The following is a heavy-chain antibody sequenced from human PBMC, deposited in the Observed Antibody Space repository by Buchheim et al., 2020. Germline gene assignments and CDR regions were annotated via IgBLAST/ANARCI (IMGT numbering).Heavy chain of an antibody. CDR2: ISYDGSNK. J-gene: IGHJ4*02. V-gene: IGHV3-30-3*01. CDR1: GFTFSSYA. CDR3: ARVLVVNKKNERAFDY. D-gene: IGHD3-22*01. Sequence: QVQLVESGGGVVQPGRSLRLSCAASGFTFSSYAMHWVRQAPGKGLEWVAVISYDGSNKYYADSVKGRFTIFRDNSKNTLYLQMNSLRAEDTAVYYCARVLVVNKKNERAFDYWGQGTL.